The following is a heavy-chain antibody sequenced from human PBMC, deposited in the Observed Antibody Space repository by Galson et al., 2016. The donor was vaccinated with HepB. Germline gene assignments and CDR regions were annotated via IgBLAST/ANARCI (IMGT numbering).Heavy chain of an antibody. CDR1: GGSISGSSYY. V-gene: IGHV4-31*03. J-gene: IGHJ4*02. D-gene: IGHD3-22*01. CDR2: IYYSGTT. Sequence: TLSLTCTVSGGSISGSSYYWGWVRQHPGKGLEWIAYIYYSGTTYYNPSLKSRLTISVDTSKNQFSLKLNSMTAADTAVYYCATYYDSSGPIFDYWGQGTLVTVSS. CDR3: ATYYDSSGPIFDY.